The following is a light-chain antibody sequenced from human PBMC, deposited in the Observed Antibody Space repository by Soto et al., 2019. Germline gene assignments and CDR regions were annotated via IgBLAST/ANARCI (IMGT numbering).Light chain of an antibody. Sequence: QLVLTQSSSASASLGSSVKLTCTLSSGHSTYIIAWHQQQPGKAPRYLLKLEGSGSYNKGSGVPDRFSGSSSGADRYLTISDLQFEDEADYSCETVDFNTLVVFVGGSKLTVL. CDR3: ETVDFNTLVV. CDR2: LEGSGSY. J-gene: IGLJ2*01. V-gene: IGLV4-60*02. CDR1: SGHSTYI.